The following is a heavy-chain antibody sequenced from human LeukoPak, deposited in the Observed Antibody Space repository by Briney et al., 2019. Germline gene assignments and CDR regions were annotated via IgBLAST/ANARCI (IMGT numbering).Heavy chain of an antibody. D-gene: IGHD2-15*01. V-gene: IGHV3-23*01. Sequence: GGSLRLSCAASGFTFSSYAMSWVHQAPGKGLEWVSAISGSGGSTYYADSVKGRFTISRDNSKNTLYLQMNSLRAEDTAVYYCAKDPVVVVAARASYFDYRGQGTLVTVSS. J-gene: IGHJ4*02. CDR1: GFTFSSYA. CDR2: ISGSGGST. CDR3: AKDPVVVVAARASYFDY.